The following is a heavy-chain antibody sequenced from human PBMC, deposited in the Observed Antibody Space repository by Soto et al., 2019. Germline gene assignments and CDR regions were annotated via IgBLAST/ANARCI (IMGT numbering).Heavy chain of an antibody. CDR1: GYSISSGYY. V-gene: IGHV4-38-2*02. CDR3: ARDGIGRLLWFGESNSYYFDY. D-gene: IGHD3-10*01. CDR2: TYHSGST. Sequence: SETLSLTCAVSGYSISSGYYWGWIRQPPGKGLEWIGSTYHSGSTYYNPSLKSRVTISVDTSKNQFSLKLTSVTAADTAVYYCARDGIGRLLWFGESNSYYFDYWGQGTLVTVSS. J-gene: IGHJ4*02.